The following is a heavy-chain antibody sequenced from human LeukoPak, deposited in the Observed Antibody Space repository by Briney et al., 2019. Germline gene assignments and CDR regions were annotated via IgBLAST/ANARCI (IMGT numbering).Heavy chain of an antibody. Sequence: ASVKVSCKVSGYTLTELSMHWVRQAPGKGLEWMGGFDPEDGETIYAQKFQGRVTITADESTSTAYMELSSLRSEDTAVYYCARGLSGSYDYWGQGTLVTVSS. CDR3: ARGLSGSYDY. D-gene: IGHD1-26*01. CDR2: FDPEDGET. J-gene: IGHJ4*02. CDR1: GYTLTELS. V-gene: IGHV1-24*01.